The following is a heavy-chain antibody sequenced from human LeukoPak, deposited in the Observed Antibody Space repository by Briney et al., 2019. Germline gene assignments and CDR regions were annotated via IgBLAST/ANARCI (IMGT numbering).Heavy chain of an antibody. V-gene: IGHV3-21*01. CDR2: ISSSSSYI. CDR3: ARLAVAGTPGNY. Sequence: GGSLRLSSAASGFTFSSYSMNWVRQAPGRGLEWVSSISSSSSYIYYADSVKGRFTISRDNAKNSLYLQMNSLRAEDTAVYYCARLAVAGTPGNYWGQGTLVTVSS. J-gene: IGHJ4*02. CDR1: GFTFSSYS. D-gene: IGHD6-19*01.